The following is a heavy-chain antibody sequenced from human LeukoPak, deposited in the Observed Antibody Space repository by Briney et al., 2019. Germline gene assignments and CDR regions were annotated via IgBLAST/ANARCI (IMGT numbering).Heavy chain of an antibody. J-gene: IGHJ4*02. V-gene: IGHV4-39*01. CDR3: ARTSGSSDY. D-gene: IGHD1-26*01. Sequence: SETLSLTCTVSGGSISSSSYYWGWIRQPPGKGLEWIGSIYYSGSTYYNPSLKSRVTISVDTSKNQFSLKLSSVTAADTAVYYCARTSGSSDYWGQGTLVTVSS. CDR2: IYYSGST. CDR1: GGSISSSSYY.